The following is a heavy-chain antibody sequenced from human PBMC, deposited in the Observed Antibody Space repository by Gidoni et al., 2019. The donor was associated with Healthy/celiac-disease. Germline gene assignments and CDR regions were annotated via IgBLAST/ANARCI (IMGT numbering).Heavy chain of an antibody. CDR3: ARRDATTYFDY. CDR2: INHSGST. D-gene: IGHD5-12*01. Sequence: QVQLQQWGAGLLKPSATLSLTCAVYGGSFSGYYWSWIRQPPGKGLEWIGEINHSGSTNYNPSLKSRVTISVDTSKNQFSLKLSSVTAADTAVYYCARRDATTYFDYWGQGTLVTVSS. V-gene: IGHV4-34*01. CDR1: GGSFSGYY. J-gene: IGHJ4*02.